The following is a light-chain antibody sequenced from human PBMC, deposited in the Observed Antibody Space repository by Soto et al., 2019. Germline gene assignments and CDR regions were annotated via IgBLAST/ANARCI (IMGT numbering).Light chain of an antibody. CDR3: QHYGTSLYT. V-gene: IGKV3-20*01. CDR2: GAS. Sequence: DIVLTQSPGTLSLSPGERATLSCRASQIISSTYLGWYQQKPGQAPRLLIYGASSRATCIPDRFSGSGSGTDFTLTIRRLEPEDFAVYYSQHYGTSLYTFGQGTKLEIK. J-gene: IGKJ2*01. CDR1: QIISSTY.